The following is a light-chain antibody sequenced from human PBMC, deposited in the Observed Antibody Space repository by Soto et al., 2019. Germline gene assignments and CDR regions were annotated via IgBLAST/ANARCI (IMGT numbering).Light chain of an antibody. CDR1: QSVSSF. Sequence: EIVLTQSPATLSLSPGERATLSCRASQSVSSFLGWYQQKPGQAPRLLIYDASNRAPGIPARFSGSGSGTDFTLTIRSLEPEDFAVYYGQQRSSWTFGQGTKVEIK. V-gene: IGKV3-11*01. J-gene: IGKJ1*01. CDR2: DAS. CDR3: QQRSSWT.